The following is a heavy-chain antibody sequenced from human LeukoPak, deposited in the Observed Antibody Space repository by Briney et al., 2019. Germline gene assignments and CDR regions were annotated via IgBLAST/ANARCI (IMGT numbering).Heavy chain of an antibody. Sequence: GGSLRLSCAASGFTFTTHGMHWVRQAPGKGLEWVAAISIDGRNKFYVDSVKGRFTISRDNAKNSLYMQLNSLTAEDTAVYYCARVAVIYQYYMNVWGRGTTVTVSS. V-gene: IGHV3-30*03. D-gene: IGHD2-2*01. CDR2: ISIDGRNK. J-gene: IGHJ6*03. CDR3: ARVAVIYQYYMNV. CDR1: GFTFTTHG.